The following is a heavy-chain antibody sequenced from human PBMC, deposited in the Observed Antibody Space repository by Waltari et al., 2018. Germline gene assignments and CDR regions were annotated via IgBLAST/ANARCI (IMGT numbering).Heavy chain of an antibody. D-gene: IGHD3-3*01. Sequence: EVQLVESGGGLVKPGGSLRLSCAASGFTFSSYSMNWVRQAPGKGLAWVSYISSSSSYIFYADSVKGRFTISRDNSQNSLYLQMDSLRAEDTAVYYCARDRVRDYDCWRVYDALDIWGQGTMVTVSS. CDR1: GFTFSSYS. CDR3: ARDRVRDYDCWRVYDALDI. J-gene: IGHJ3*02. CDR2: ISSSSSYI. V-gene: IGHV3-21*01.